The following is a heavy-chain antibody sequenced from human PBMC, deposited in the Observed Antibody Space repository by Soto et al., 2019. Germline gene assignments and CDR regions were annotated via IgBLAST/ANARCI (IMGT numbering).Heavy chain of an antibody. CDR1: GFTFTSSA. CDR3: AAGTHRGDYYGNY. J-gene: IGHJ4*02. D-gene: IGHD4-17*01. V-gene: IGHV1-58*01. Sequence: QMQLVQSGPEVKKPGTSVKVSCKASGFTFTSSAVQWVRQARGQRLEWIGWIVVGSGNTNYAQKFQERDTITRDMSTSTADMELSSLRSEDTAVYYCAAGTHRGDYYGNYWGQGTLVTVSS. CDR2: IVVGSGNT.